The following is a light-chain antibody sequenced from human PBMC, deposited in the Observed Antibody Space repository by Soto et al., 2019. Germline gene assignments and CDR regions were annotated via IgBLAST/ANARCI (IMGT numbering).Light chain of an antibody. CDR3: NSYTRTGTVI. CDR1: SSDVGSSNY. Sequence: QSVLTQPASVSGSPGQSITISCTGTSSDVGSSNYVSWFQQHPGKAPKLMIYDVSNRASGVSNRFSASKSGNTASLTTSGLQAEDEADYYCNSYTRTGTVIFGGGTKLTVL. V-gene: IGLV2-14*03. CDR2: DVS. J-gene: IGLJ2*01.